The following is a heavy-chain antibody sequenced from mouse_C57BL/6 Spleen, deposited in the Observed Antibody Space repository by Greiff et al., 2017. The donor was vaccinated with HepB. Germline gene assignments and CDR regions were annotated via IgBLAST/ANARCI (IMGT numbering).Heavy chain of an antibody. J-gene: IGHJ4*01. CDR3: TKPPSYGSSYPQYYYAMDY. Sequence: VQLQQSGAELVRPGASVTLSCKASGYTFTDYEMHWVKQTPVHGLEWIGAIDPETGGTAYNQKFKGKAILTADKSSSTAYMELRSLTSEDSAVYYCTKPPSYGSSYPQYYYAMDYWGQGTSVTVSS. CDR2: IDPETGGT. V-gene: IGHV1-15*01. CDR1: GYTFTDYE. D-gene: IGHD1-1*01.